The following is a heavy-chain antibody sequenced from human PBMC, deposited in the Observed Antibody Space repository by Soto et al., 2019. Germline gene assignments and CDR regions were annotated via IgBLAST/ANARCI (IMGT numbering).Heavy chain of an antibody. J-gene: IGHJ4*01. V-gene: IGHV3-15*01. D-gene: IGHD3-16*02. CDR3: TTGQAYDYVWGSYRPGVAFDY. CDR2: IKSKTDGGTT. Sequence: GSLILSCAASGFTFSNAWMSWVRHSPGKWLELVGRIKSKTDGGTTDYAAPVKGRFTISRDDSKNTLYLQMNSLKTEDTAVYYCTTGQAYDYVWGSYRPGVAFDYWGHGTLVPVSS. CDR1: GFTFSNAW.